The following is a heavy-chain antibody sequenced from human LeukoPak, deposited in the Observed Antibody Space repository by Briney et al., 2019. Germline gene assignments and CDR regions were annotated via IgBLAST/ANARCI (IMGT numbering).Heavy chain of an antibody. CDR3: PKAGEGYYYDSSGYYYDY. Sequence: PGGSLRLSCAASGFTFSSYAMSWVRQAPGKGLEWVSAISGSGGSTYYADSVKGRFTISRDNSKNTLYLQMNSLRAEDTAVYYCPKAGEGYYYDSSGYYYDYWGKGTLVTVSS. J-gene: IGHJ4*02. D-gene: IGHD3-22*01. CDR2: ISGSGGST. CDR1: GFTFSSYA. V-gene: IGHV3-23*01.